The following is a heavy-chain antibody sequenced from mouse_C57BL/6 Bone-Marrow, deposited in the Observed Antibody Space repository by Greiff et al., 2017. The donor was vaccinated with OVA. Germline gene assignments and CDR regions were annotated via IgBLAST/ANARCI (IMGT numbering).Heavy chain of an antibody. CDR1: GFNIKDDY. V-gene: IGHV14-4*01. D-gene: IGHD1-1*01. Sequence: EVQLQQSGAELVRPGASVKLSCTASGFNIKDDYMHWVKQRPEQGLEWIGWIDPENGDTEYASKFQGKATITADTSSNTAYLQLSSLTSEDTAVYYCTTITTVVADYAMDYRGQGTSVTVSS. CDR2: IDPENGDT. J-gene: IGHJ4*01. CDR3: TTITTVVADYAMDY.